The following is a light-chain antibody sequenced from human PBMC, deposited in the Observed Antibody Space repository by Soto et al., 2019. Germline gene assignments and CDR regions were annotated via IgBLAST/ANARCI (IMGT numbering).Light chain of an antibody. CDR1: QGISSY. CDR2: AAY. V-gene: IGKV1-9*01. J-gene: IGKJ5*01. CDR3: QQLNSYPIT. Sequence: DIQLTQSPSFLSASVGDRVTITCRASQGISSYLAWYQQKPGKAPKLLIYAAYTLQSGVPSRFSGSGSGTEFTRTISSRQPEDFATYYCQQLNSYPITFGQGTRLEIK.